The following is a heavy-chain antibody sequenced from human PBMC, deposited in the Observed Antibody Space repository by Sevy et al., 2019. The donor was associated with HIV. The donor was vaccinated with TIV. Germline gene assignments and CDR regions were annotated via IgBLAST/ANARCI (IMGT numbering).Heavy chain of an antibody. V-gene: IGHV4-59*01. CDR3: ARADSGYYYGMDV. CDR1: GGSISSYY. J-gene: IGHJ6*02. D-gene: IGHD6-25*01. CDR2: IYYTGST. Sequence: SETLSLTRTVSGGSISSYYLNWIRQPPGKGLEWIAYIYYTGSTNYNPSLKSRVTMSVDTSKNQFSLNLSSVTAADAAVYYCARADSGYYYGMDVWGQGTTVTVSS.